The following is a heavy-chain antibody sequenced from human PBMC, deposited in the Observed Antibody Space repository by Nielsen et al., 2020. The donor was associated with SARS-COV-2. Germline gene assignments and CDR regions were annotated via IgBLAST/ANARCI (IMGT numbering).Heavy chain of an antibody. V-gene: IGHV4-31*03. CDR3: ARVLRYFGGMDV. CDR2: IYHTGST. CDR1: GGSIRTASYY. J-gene: IGHJ6*02. Sequence: SETLSLTCTVSGGSIRTASYYWSWIRQHPEWGLEWVGYIYHTGSTYYNAALESRVSISADMSKNQFSLELTSLTAADTAVYYCARVLRYFGGMDVWGQGTTVTVPS. D-gene: IGHD3-9*01.